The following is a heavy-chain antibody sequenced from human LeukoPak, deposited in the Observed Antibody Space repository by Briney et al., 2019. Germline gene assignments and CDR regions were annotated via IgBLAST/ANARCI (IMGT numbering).Heavy chain of an antibody. CDR1: GYTFTGYY. V-gene: IGHV1-2*02. D-gene: IGHD6-13*01. CDR2: INPNSGGT. CDR3: ARELSGIAAADPHYGMDV. Sequence: ASVKVSCKASGYTFTGYYVHWVRQAPGQGLEWMGWINPNSGGTNYAQKFQGRVTMTRDTSISTAYMELSRLRSDDTAVYYCARELSGIAAADPHYGMDVWGQGTTVTVSS. J-gene: IGHJ6*02.